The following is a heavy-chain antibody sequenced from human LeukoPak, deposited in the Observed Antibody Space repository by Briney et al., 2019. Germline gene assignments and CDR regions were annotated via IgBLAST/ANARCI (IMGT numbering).Heavy chain of an antibody. J-gene: IGHJ4*02. D-gene: IGHD2-2*01. CDR1: GFTFSSYW. CDR3: ARQRYHDS. V-gene: IGHV3-7*01. Sequence: GGSLRLSCATSGFTFSSYWVSWVRQAPGKGLEWVANIKQDGREKNYLDSVKGRFTISRDNAKNSLYLQMNSLRAEDTAVYYCARQRYHDSWGQGTLVTVSS. CDR2: IKQDGREK.